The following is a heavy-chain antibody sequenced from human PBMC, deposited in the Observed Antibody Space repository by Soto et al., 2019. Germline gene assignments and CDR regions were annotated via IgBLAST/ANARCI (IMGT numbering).Heavy chain of an antibody. Sequence: XXSLRLSYAVSGFTLGSPSMHWVLQAPGKGLEWVSYISSSSSTIYYADSVKGRFTISRDNAKNSLYLQMNSLRAEETAVYYCARDPMVRGKPNWFDPWGQGTQVTVSS. CDR3: ARDPMVRGKPNWFDP. CDR1: GFTLGSPS. D-gene: IGHD3-10*01. V-gene: IGHV3-48*01. J-gene: IGHJ5*02. CDR2: ISSSSSTI.